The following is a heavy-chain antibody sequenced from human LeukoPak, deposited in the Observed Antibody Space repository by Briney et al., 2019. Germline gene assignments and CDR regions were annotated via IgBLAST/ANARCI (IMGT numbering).Heavy chain of an antibody. D-gene: IGHD3-3*01. Sequence: PSETLSLTCAVSGYSISSDNYYWGWIRQPPGKGLELIGSINYSGSTYYNPSLRSRVTIFVDTSKIQFSPRLNSVTAADTAVYYCARRPFGVGWFDPWGQGTLVTVSS. V-gene: IGHV4-39*01. J-gene: IGHJ5*02. CDR3: ARRPFGVGWFDP. CDR1: GYSISSDNYY. CDR2: INYSGST.